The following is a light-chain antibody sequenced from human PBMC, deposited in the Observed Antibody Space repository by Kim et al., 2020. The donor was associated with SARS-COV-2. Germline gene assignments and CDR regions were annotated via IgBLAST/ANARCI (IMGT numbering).Light chain of an antibody. J-gene: IGLJ1*01. CDR3: QAWDSSAQV. CDR1: KLGSKY. Sequence: SYELTQPPSVSVSPGQTASITCSGEKLGSKYTCXYQQKPGQSPVLLIYQDNKRPSGIPERFSGANSGNTATLTISGTQAVDEADYYCQAWDSSAQVFGTG. V-gene: IGLV3-1*01. CDR2: QDN.